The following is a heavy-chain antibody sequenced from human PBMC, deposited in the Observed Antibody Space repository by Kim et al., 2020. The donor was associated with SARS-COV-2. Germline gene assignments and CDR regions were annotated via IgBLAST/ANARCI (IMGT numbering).Heavy chain of an antibody. V-gene: IGHV4-59*01. Sequence: GSTNDNPSLKSRVTISVDTSKNQFSLKLSSVTAADTAVYYCARVRSGWYGWGQGTLVTVSS. CDR3: ARVRSGWYG. D-gene: IGHD6-19*01. J-gene: IGHJ4*02. CDR2: GST.